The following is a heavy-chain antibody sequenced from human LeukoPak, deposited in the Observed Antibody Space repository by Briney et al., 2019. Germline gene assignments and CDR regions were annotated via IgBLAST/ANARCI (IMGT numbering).Heavy chain of an antibody. D-gene: IGHD6-13*01. CDR1: GFTVGNKY. CDR2: IYSDGST. V-gene: IGHV3-66*01. Sequence: GGSLRLSCAASGFTVGNKYMTWVRQAPGEGLEWVSVIYSDGSTYYADSVKGRFTISRDNSKNTLYLQMNSLRVDDTAPYYCAREAGAGPFDCWGPGTLVTVSS. CDR3: AREAGAGPFDC. J-gene: IGHJ4*02.